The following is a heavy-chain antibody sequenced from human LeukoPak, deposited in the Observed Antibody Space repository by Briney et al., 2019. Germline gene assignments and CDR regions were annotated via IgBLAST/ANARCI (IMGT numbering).Heavy chain of an antibody. V-gene: IGHV3-49*03. J-gene: IGHJ4*02. Sequence: GGSLRLSCAASGFTFGEYAMSWFRQAPGKGLEWVGFIRTKTYDATTEYAASVKGRFTISRDDSKSIAYLQMNSLKTEDTAVYYCTRGAMAPDYWGQGTLVTVSS. CDR3: TRGAMAPDY. D-gene: IGHD5-18*01. CDR1: GFTFGEYA. CDR2: IRTKTYDATT.